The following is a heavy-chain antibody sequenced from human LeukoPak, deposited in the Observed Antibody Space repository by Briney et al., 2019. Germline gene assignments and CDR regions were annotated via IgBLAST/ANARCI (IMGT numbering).Heavy chain of an antibody. CDR2: IYYSGST. CDR1: GGSISSYY. CDR3: ARQTLHYDSSGYYFIDAFDI. J-gene: IGHJ3*02. D-gene: IGHD3-22*01. V-gene: IGHV4-59*08. Sequence: SEPLSLTCTVSGGSISSYYWSWIRQPPGKGLEWIGYIYYSGSTNYNPSLKSRVTISVDTSKNQFSLKLSSVTAADTAVYYCARQTLHYDSSGYYFIDAFDIWGQGTMVTVSS.